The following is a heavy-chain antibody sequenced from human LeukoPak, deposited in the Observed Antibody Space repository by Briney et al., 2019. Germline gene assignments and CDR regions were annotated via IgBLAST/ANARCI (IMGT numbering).Heavy chain of an antibody. CDR3: ARPTRHYYDSSGYYPSFDY. V-gene: IGHV3-21*01. CDR1: GFTFSSYA. D-gene: IGHD3-22*01. CDR2: ISSSSSYI. Sequence: GGSLRLSCAASGFTFSSYAMSWVRQAPGKGLEWVSSISSSSSYIYYADSVKGRFTISRDNAKNSLYLQMNSLRAEDTAVYYCARPTRHYYDSSGYYPSFDYWGQGTLVTVSS. J-gene: IGHJ4*02.